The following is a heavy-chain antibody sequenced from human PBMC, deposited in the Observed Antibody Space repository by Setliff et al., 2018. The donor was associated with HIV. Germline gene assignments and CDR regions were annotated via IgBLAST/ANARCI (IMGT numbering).Heavy chain of an antibody. CDR1: GYTFTSYY. V-gene: IGHV1-46*01. D-gene: IGHD2-15*01. CDR3: VREARGGYFDY. J-gene: IGHJ4*02. CDR2: VIPSTGDT. Sequence: GASVKVSCKASGYTFTSYYIHWVRQAPGQGLEWMGIVIPSTGDTNYAQNFQGRVTMTRDTSTNTVYIDLSSLKSEDTAVYYCVREARGGYFDYWGQGTLVTVSS.